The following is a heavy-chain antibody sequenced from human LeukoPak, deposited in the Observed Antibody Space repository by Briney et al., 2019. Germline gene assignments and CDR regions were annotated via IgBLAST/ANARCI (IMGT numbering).Heavy chain of an antibody. CDR3: AKRSSSSWQFDY. J-gene: IGHJ4*02. CDR2: ISRSGSPT. CDR1: GFRFSDYY. Sequence: PGGSLRFSCVASGFRFSDYYMSWIRQAPGKGLEWISYISRSGSPTYYADSVKGRFTISRDNAKTSLYLQMNSLRAEDTAVYYCAKRSSSSWQFDYWGQGTLVTVSS. V-gene: IGHV3-11*01. D-gene: IGHD6-13*01.